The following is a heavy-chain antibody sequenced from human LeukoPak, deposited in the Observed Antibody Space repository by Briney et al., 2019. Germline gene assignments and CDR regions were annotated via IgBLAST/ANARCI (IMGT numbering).Heavy chain of an antibody. D-gene: IGHD6-13*01. CDR3: SRQQLVFDD. CDR1: GFTLSNAW. CDR2: IKSKTDGGTT. V-gene: IGHV3-15*01. J-gene: IGHJ4*02. Sequence: GGSLRLSCAASGFTLSNAWMSWVRQAPGKGLEWVGHIKSKTDGGTTDYAAPVKGRFTISRDDSKNTLYLQLNSLKTEDTAVYFCSRQQLVFDDWGQGTLVTVSS.